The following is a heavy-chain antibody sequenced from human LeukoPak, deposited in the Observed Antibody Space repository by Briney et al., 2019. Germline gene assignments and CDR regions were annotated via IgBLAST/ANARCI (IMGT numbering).Heavy chain of an antibody. CDR2: IRSKVYGGTP. J-gene: IGHJ4*02. CDR3: TRDQTPYY. Sequence: GGSLRLSCTASGFTFGDYAMTWVRQAPGKGLEWAGFIRSKVYGGTPEYAASVKGRFTISRDDSKGIAYLQMNSLKTEDTAMYYCTRDQTPYYWGQGTLVTVSS. V-gene: IGHV3-49*04. CDR1: GFTFGDYA.